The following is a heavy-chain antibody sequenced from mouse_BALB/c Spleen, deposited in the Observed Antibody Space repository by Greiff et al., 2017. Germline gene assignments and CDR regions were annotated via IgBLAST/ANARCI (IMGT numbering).Heavy chain of an antibody. Sequence: QVQLQQSGAELAKPGASVKMSCKASGYTFTSYWMHWVKQRPGQGLEWIGYINPSTGYTEYNQKFKDKATLTADKSSSTAYMQLSSLTSEDSAVYYCARQAYYRYDELYYAMDYWGQGTSVTVSS. V-gene: IGHV1-7*01. CDR3: ARQAYYRYDELYYAMDY. J-gene: IGHJ4*01. D-gene: IGHD2-14*01. CDR1: GYTFTSYW. CDR2: INPSTGYT.